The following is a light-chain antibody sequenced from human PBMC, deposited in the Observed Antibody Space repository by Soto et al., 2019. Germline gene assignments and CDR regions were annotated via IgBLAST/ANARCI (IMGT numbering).Light chain of an antibody. CDR3: QQYKNWPLT. Sequence: EIVMTQSPATLSVSPGERATLSCRASQSVSSNLAWYQQKPGQAPRLLIYGASTRATGVAARFSGSGSGTEFTLTLSSLQSEDFAVYHCQQYKNWPLTFGQGTKVEIK. CDR1: QSVSSN. V-gene: IGKV3-15*01. CDR2: GAS. J-gene: IGKJ1*01.